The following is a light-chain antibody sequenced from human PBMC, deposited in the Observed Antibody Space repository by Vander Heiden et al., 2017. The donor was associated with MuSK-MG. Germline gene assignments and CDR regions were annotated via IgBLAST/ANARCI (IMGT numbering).Light chain of an antibody. Sequence: EIVLTQSPGPLSLSSGVRATLACRASQSVSSSNLAWYQQNPGQAPRLLIYGASSRATGIPDRFSGSGSGTDFTLTISRLGTEDFAVYYCQQYGSSPRTFGQGTKVEIK. CDR2: GAS. CDR1: QSVSSSN. CDR3: QQYGSSPRT. J-gene: IGKJ1*01. V-gene: IGKV3-20*01.